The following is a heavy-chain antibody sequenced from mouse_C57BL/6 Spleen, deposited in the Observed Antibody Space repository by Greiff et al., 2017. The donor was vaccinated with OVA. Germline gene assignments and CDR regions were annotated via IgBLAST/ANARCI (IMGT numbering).Heavy chain of an antibody. CDR2: IYPGDGDT. J-gene: IGHJ2*01. CDR3: ARSDYYGSSPFDY. D-gene: IGHD1-1*01. V-gene: IGHV1-82*01. Sequence: VKLQQSGPELVKPGASVKFSCKASGYAFSSSWMNWVKQRPGQGLEWIGRIYPGDGDTNYNGKFKGKATLTADKSSSTAYMQLSSLTSEDSAVYFCARSDYYGSSPFDYWGQGTTLTVSS. CDR1: GYAFSSSW.